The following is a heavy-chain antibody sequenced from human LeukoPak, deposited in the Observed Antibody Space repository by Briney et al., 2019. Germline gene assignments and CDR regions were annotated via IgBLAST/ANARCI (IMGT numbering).Heavy chain of an antibody. D-gene: IGHD3-9*01. CDR2: IYDNGDT. CDR3: VSHSDPLTGYSFDC. V-gene: IGHV3-53*01. Sequence: GGSLRLSCAASGFTVTSNYMTWVRQAPGKGLEWVSIIYDNGDTYYADSVKGRFTVTRDSSKNTVSLEVNSLRVDDTAVYYCVSHSDPLTGYSFDCWGQGTLVTVSS. J-gene: IGHJ4*02. CDR1: GFTVTSNY.